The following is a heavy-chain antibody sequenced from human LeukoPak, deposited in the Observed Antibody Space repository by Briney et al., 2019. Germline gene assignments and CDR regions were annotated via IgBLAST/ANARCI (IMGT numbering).Heavy chain of an antibody. V-gene: IGHV3-21*01. Sequence: PGGSLRLSCAASGFTFSSYSMNWVRQAPGKGLEWVSSISSSSSYIYYADSVKGRFTISRDNSKNTLSLEMNSLRVEDTAMYYCARGRAYTNSVNDRADLWGQGTLVTVSS. CDR3: ARGRAYTNSVNDRADL. J-gene: IGHJ5*02. CDR1: GFTFSSYS. CDR2: ISSSSSYI. D-gene: IGHD4-11*01.